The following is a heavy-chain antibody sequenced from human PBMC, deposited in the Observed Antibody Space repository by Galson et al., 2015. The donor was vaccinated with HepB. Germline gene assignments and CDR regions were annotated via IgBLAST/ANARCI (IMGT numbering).Heavy chain of an antibody. V-gene: IGHV1-2*02. CDR2: INPNSGGA. CDR3: ASGPHWMKDIVVVVPAPLPEDY. D-gene: IGHD2-15*01. CDR1: GYTFAGYY. Sequence: SVKVSCKASGYTFAGYYMHWVRQAPGQGLEWMGWINPNSGGANYAQKFQGRVTMTRDTSISTAYMELRRLRSDDTAVYYCASGPHWMKDIVVVVPAPLPEDYWGQGTLVTVSS. J-gene: IGHJ4*02.